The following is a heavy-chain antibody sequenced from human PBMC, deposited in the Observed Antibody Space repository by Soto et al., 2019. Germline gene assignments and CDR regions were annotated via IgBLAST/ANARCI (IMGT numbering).Heavy chain of an antibody. CDR2: IYYSGST. Sequence: SETLSLTCAVSGGSISSGGYSWSWIRQPPGKGLEWIGYIYYSGSTNYNPSLKSRVTISVDTSKNQFSLKLSSVTAADTAVYYCARAYYDSSGYSNWYFDLWGRGTLVTVSS. J-gene: IGHJ2*01. CDR1: GGSISSGGYS. CDR3: ARAYYDSSGYSNWYFDL. V-gene: IGHV4-61*08. D-gene: IGHD3-22*01.